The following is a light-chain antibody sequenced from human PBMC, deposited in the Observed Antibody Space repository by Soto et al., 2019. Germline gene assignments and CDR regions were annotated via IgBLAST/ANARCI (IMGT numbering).Light chain of an antibody. CDR2: EGS. V-gene: IGLV2-14*02. J-gene: IGLJ1*01. CDR1: SSDVGSYNL. CDR3: SSYTNSSPFV. Sequence: QSVLTQPASVSGSPGQSITISCTGTSSDVGSYNLVSWYQQHPGKAPKLMIYEGSKRPSGVSNRFSGSKSGNTASLTISGLQAEDEADYYCSSYTNSSPFVFGTGTKVTVL.